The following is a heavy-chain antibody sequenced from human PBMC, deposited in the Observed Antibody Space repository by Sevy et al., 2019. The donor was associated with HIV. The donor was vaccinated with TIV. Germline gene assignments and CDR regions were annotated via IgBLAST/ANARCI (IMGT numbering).Heavy chain of an antibody. CDR3: ARGRSAYGDYELVDY. CDR2: IYYSGST. Sequence: SETLSLTCTVSGGSISSYYWSWIRHPPGKGLEWIGYIYYSGSTNYNPSLKSRVTISVDTSKNQFSLKLSSVTAADTAVYYCARGRSAYGDYELVDYWGQGTLVTVSS. D-gene: IGHD4-17*01. J-gene: IGHJ4*02. V-gene: IGHV4-59*01. CDR1: GGSISSYY.